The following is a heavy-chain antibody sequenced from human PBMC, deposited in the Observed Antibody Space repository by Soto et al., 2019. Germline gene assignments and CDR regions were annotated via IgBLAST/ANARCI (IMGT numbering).Heavy chain of an antibody. CDR1: GFTFSNDW. CDR2: INSDGTTT. D-gene: IGHD5-12*01. Sequence: GGSLRLSCAASGFTFSNDWMHWVRQAPGKGLVWVSRINSDGTTTNYADSVKGRFAISRDNAKNTLYLQMSSLRTEDTSLYYCAKFDSTSNSGYDSFDCWGQGTLVTVSS. J-gene: IGHJ4*02. CDR3: AKFDSTSNSGYDSFDC. V-gene: IGHV3-74*01.